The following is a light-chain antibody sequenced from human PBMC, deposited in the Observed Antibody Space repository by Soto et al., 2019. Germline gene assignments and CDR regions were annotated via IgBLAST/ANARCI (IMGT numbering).Light chain of an antibody. Sequence: QPVLTQSSSASASLGSSVKLTCTLSSGHSSYIIAWHQQQPGKGPRFLMKLEGSGSYNKGSGVPDRFSGSSSWADRYLIISTLQFDDEDDYYCGPWDGTTQVFGAGTKLTVL. V-gene: IGLV4-60*02. CDR1: SGHSSYI. CDR3: GPWDGTTQV. CDR2: LEGSGSY. J-gene: IGLJ3*02.